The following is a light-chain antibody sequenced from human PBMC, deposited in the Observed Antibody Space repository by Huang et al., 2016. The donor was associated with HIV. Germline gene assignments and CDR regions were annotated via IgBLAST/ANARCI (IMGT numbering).Light chain of an antibody. CDR3: QQYGSSPTA. CDR1: QSVSSTY. CDR2: GAS. J-gene: IGKJ1*01. V-gene: IGKV3-20*01. Sequence: EIVLTQSPGTLSLSPGERATLSCRASQSVSSTYLAWYQQKPGQAPRLLIYGASSRATGIPDRFSGSGCGTDFTLTIGRLEPEDFAVYYCQQYGSSPTAFGQGTKVEIK.